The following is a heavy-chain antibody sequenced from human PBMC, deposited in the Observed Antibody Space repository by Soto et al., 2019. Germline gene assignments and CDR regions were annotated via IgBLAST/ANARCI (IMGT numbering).Heavy chain of an antibody. J-gene: IGHJ5*02. CDR1: GYTFTSYG. CDR3: ARSGSYYPARTWFGP. Sequence: QVQLVQSGAEMKNPGASVKVSCKASGYTFTSYGISWVRQAPGQGLEWMGWISGFNDDTNHAQKLQGRVTMTKDTCTSTAYMELRSLKSDDTAVYYCARSGSYYPARTWFGPWGQGTPVAVSS. D-gene: IGHD3-10*01. V-gene: IGHV1-18*01. CDR2: ISGFNDDT.